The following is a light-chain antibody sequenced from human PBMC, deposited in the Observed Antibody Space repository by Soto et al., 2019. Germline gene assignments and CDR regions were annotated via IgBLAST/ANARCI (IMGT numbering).Light chain of an antibody. CDR1: SSNVENNY. CDR2: DNH. J-gene: IGLJ2*01. Sequence: QSVLTQPPSVSAAPGQKVTISCSGSSSNVENNYVSWYQHPPGTAPKLLIYDNHQRPSGIPDRISGSKSGTSATLDITGLHTGDEADYYCATWDSSLSGVVFGGGTKLTVL. V-gene: IGLV1-51*01. CDR3: ATWDSSLSGVV.